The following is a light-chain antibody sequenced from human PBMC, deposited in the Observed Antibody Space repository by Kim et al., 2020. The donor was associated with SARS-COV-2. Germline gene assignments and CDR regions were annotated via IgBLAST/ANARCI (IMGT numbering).Light chain of an antibody. V-gene: IGLV2-11*01. Sequence: QSALTQPPSVSGSRGQSVTITCTGTNDDVGGYKYVAWYQQRLDNAPKVIIYDVDKRPSGVPGRFSGSKFGNTASLTISGLQDEDEGDYYCSSYVGGLTFYYVSGIGTKVTVL. J-gene: IGLJ1*01. CDR1: NDDVGGYKY. CDR2: DVD. CDR3: SSYVGGLTFYYV.